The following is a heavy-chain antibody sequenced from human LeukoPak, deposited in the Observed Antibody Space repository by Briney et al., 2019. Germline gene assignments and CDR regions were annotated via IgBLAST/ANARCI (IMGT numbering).Heavy chain of an antibody. CDR1: GFTISTYG. Sequence: GGSLRLSCAASGFTISTYGMSWVRQAPGKGLEWVSAITASGGSTYYADSVKGRFTISRDNSKNTLYLQMSSLRAEDTAVFYCAKRGTPLPYYDYWGQGALVTVSS. D-gene: IGHD1-1*01. CDR2: ITASGGST. V-gene: IGHV3-23*01. J-gene: IGHJ4*02. CDR3: AKRGTPLPYYDY.